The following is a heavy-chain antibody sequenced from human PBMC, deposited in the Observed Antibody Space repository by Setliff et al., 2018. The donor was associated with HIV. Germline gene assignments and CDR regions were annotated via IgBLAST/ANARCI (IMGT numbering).Heavy chain of an antibody. J-gene: IGHJ4*02. CDR1: GGSISGHY. CDR3: ARSGLAAASDY. Sequence: PSETLSLTCIASGGSISGHYWSWIRQPPGKGLEWIGSIYYSGSTNYNPSLKSRVTISVDTSKNQFSLKLNSVTAADTAVYFCARSGLAAASDYWGQGMLVTVSS. CDR2: IYYSGST. V-gene: IGHV4-59*11. D-gene: IGHD6-13*01.